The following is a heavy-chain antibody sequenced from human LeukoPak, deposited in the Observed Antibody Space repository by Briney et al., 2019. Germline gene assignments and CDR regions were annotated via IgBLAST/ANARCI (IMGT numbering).Heavy chain of an antibody. CDR3: ARGRPGHYDSSGYYDWFDP. J-gene: IGHJ5*02. D-gene: IGHD3-22*01. CDR2: INHSGST. CDR1: GGSFSGYY. V-gene: IGHV4-34*01. Sequence: PSETLSLTCAVYGGSFSGYYWSWIRQPPGKGLEWIGEINHSGSTNYNPSLKSRVTISVDTSKNQFSLKLSSVTAADTAVYYCARGRPGHYDSSGYYDWFDPWGQGTLVTVSS.